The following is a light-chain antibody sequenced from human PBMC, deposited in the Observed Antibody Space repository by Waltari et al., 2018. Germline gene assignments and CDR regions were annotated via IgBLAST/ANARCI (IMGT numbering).Light chain of an antibody. CDR2: DAS. CDR3: QQRSNWPLT. CDR1: QSGSIY. Sequence: EIVLTQSPATLSLSPGERATLSCRASQSGSIYLAWYQQKPGQAPRLLIYDASNRATGIPARFSGSGSGTDFTLTISSLEPEDFAVYYCQQRSNWPLTFGGGTKVEIK. V-gene: IGKV3-11*01. J-gene: IGKJ4*01.